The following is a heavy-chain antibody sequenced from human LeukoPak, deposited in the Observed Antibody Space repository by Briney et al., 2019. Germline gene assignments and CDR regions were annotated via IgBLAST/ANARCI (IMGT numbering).Heavy chain of an antibody. J-gene: IGHJ6*03. CDR3: ARRRVVPAAILVYYYYMDV. D-gene: IGHD2-2*01. V-gene: IGHV4-34*01. Sequence: SETLSLTCAVYGGSFSGYYWSWIRQPPGKGLEWIGEINQSGRTNYNPSLKSRVTISVDTSKNQFSLKLSSVTAADTAVYYCARRRVVPAAILVYYYYMDVWGKGTTVTVSS. CDR1: GGSFSGYY. CDR2: INQSGRT.